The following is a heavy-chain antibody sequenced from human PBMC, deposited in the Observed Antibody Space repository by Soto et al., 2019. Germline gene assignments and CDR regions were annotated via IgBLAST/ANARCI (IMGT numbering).Heavy chain of an antibody. J-gene: IGHJ4*02. Sequence: QVQLVQSGAEVKKPGSSVKVSCKASGGTFSSYTISWVRQAPGQGLEWMGRIIPILGIANYAQKFEGRVTITADKYTSTAYMELSSLRSEDTAVYYCARVSRIEYWLDYWGQGTLVTVSS. D-gene: IGHD2-8*02. CDR2: IIPILGIA. CDR1: GGTFSSYT. CDR3: ARVSRIEYWLDY. V-gene: IGHV1-69*02.